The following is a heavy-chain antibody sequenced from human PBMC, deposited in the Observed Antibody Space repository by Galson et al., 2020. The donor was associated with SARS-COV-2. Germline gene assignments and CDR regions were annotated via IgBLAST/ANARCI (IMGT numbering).Heavy chain of an antibody. CDR2: IHHSGST. J-gene: IGHJ4*02. V-gene: IGHV4-28*01. Sequence: SETLSLTCAVSGYSVSSGNWWGWIRQAPGKGLEWIGYIHHSGSTYYNPSLKSRVTMSVDKSKNQFSLNLRSVTAVDTAVYYCARRNAGTVFDYWGQGTLVTVSS. CDR3: ARRNAGTVFDY. D-gene: IGHD2-8*01. CDR1: GYSVSSGNW.